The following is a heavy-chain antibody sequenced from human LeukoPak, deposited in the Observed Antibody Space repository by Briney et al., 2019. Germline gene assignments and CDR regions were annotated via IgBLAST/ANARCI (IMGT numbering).Heavy chain of an antibody. D-gene: IGHD3-22*01. V-gene: IGHV3-48*04. CDR1: GFTFSSYS. Sequence: GGSLRLSCAASGFTFSSYSMNWVRQALGKGLEWVSYISSSSSTIYYADSVKGRFTISRDNAKNSLYLQMNSLRAEDTAVYYCARDSDDSSGYLVCDYRGQGTLVTVSS. CDR2: ISSSSSTI. CDR3: ARDSDDSSGYLVCDY. J-gene: IGHJ4*02.